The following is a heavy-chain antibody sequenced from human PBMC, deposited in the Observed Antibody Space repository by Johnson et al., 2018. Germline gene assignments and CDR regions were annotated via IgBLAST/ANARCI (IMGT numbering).Heavy chain of an antibody. CDR1: GFTFSSYG. CDR2: ISYDGSNK. J-gene: IGHJ3*01. CDR3: ARDGYSGSYHTYDAFDL. D-gene: IGHD1-26*01. Sequence: QVQLVESGGGVVQPGRSLRLSCAASGFTFSSYGMHWVRQAPGKGLEWVAVISYDGSNKYYADSVKGRFTISRDNSKNTLYLQMNSLRAEDTAVYYCARDGYSGSYHTYDAFDLWGQGTMVTVSS. V-gene: IGHV3-33*05.